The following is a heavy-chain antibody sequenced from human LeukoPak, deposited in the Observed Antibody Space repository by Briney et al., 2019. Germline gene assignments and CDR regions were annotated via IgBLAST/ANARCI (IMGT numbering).Heavy chain of an antibody. CDR2: ISSSSSYI. J-gene: IGHJ4*02. D-gene: IGHD4-17*01. CDR1: GFTFSSYS. CDR3: AREGYGDQGLLDY. V-gene: IGHV3-21*01. Sequence: GGSLRLSCAASGFTFSSYSMNWVRQAPGKGLEWVSSISSSSSYIYYADSVKGRFTISRDNAKNSLYLQMNSLRAEDTAVYYCAREGYGDQGLLDYWGQGTLVTVSS.